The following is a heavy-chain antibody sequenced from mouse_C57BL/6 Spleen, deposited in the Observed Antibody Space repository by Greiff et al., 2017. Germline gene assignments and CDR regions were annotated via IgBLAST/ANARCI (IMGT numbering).Heavy chain of an antibody. V-gene: IGHV1-26*01. CDR1: GYTFTDYY. CDR3: ARSLITTGGYFDV. J-gene: IGHJ1*03. Sequence: EVQLQQSGPELVKPGASVKISCKASGYTFTDYYMNWVKQSHGKSLEWIGDINPNNGGTSYNQKFKGKATLTVDKSSSTAYMELRSLTSEDSAVYYCARSLITTGGYFDVWGTGTTVTVSS. D-gene: IGHD1-1*01. CDR2: INPNNGGT.